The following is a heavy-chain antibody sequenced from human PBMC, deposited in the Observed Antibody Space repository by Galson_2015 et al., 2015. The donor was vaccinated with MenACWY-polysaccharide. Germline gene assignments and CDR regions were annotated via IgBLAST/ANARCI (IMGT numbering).Heavy chain of an antibody. CDR3: AKSIAILDY. D-gene: IGHD3-16*02. Sequence: SLRLSCAASGFIFSSPRMNWVRQAPGRGLEWISYISRSASGKNYVDSVKGRFAISRDKAKTSLYLQMNSLRDEDTAVYYCAKSIAILDYWGQGTLVTVSS. J-gene: IGHJ4*02. V-gene: IGHV3-48*02. CDR2: ISRSASGK. CDR1: GFIFSSPR.